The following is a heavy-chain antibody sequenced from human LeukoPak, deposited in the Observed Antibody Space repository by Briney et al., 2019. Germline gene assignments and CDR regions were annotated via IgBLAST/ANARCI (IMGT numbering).Heavy chain of an antibody. D-gene: IGHD7-27*01. CDR2: IWHDGSNK. CDR1: GFTFSSYG. V-gene: IGHV3-33*08. J-gene: IGHJ4*02. CDR3: ARDSGDLD. Sequence: GGSLRLSCAASGFTFSSYGMHWVRQAPGKGLEWVAVIWHDGSNKYYADSVKGRFTVSRDNSKSTLYLQMNSLGAEDTAIYYCARDSGDLDWGQGTLVTVSS.